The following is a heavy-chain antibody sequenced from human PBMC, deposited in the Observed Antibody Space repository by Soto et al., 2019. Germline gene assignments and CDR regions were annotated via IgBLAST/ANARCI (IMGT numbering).Heavy chain of an antibody. Sequence: QVQLVESGGGVVQPGRSLRLSCAASGFTFSSYGMHWVRQAPGKGLEWVAVISYDGSNKYYADSVKGRFTISRDNSKNTLYLQMNSLRAEDTAVYYCAKDQYSNYYDSSGYYSLGYWGQGTLLTVSS. CDR1: GFTFSSYG. D-gene: IGHD3-22*01. V-gene: IGHV3-30*18. CDR3: AKDQYSNYYDSSGYYSLGY. CDR2: ISYDGSNK. J-gene: IGHJ4*02.